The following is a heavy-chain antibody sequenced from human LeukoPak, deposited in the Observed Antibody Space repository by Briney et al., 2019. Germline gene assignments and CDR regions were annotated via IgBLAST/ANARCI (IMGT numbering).Heavy chain of an antibody. CDR3: ARGFETRLRGWWFAP. CDR2: SSHSGST. Sequence: SEALSLTCATYGESFSGYYWSWIRQPPGKELEWIGESSHSGSTKYSPSLRSRVTISVDTSKNQFSLKLSSVTAADTAIYYCARGFETRLRGWWFAPWSQGTVVTVSS. J-gene: IGHJ5*02. CDR1: GESFSGYY. V-gene: IGHV4-34*01.